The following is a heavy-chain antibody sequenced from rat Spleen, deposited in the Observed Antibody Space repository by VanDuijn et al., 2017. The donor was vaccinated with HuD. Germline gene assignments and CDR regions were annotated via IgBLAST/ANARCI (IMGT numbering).Heavy chain of an antibody. D-gene: IGHD4-6*01. J-gene: IGHJ2*01. V-gene: IGHV5-17*01. CDR3: TRWTYFRH. CDR1: GFTLSDYT. CDR2: IVADGSNT. Sequence: EVQLVESGGGLVQPGRPLKLSCSASGFTLSDYTMAWVRQAPKKGLEWVAAIVADGSNTFYRDSGKGRFTISRNNAKSTLYLQMNDLGSEDTATYYCTRWTYFRHWGQGVMVTVSS.